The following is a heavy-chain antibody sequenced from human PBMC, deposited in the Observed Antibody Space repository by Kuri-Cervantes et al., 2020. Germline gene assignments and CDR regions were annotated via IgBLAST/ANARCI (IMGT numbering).Heavy chain of an antibody. Sequence: GGSLRLSCAASGFTFSSYSMNWVRQAPGKGLEWVSYSSSSSSTIYYADSVKGRFTIPRDNAKNSLYLQMNSLRDEDTAVYYCAREQQLVLYYWGQGTLVTVSS. CDR1: GFTFSSYS. J-gene: IGHJ4*02. CDR3: AREQQLVLYY. D-gene: IGHD6-13*01. V-gene: IGHV3-48*02. CDR2: SSSSSSTI.